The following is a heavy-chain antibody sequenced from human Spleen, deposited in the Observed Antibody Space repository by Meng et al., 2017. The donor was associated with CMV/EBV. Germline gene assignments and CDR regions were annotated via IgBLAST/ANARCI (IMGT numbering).Heavy chain of an antibody. CDR3: ARDWRAITITDGGYGFDP. CDR1: GNTLSSFA. Sequence: SVKVSCKASGNTLSSFAISWVRQAPGQGLEWMGGIVPTLGIVNYARKFQGRVTFTADKTTSTAYMELSSLGSEDTVVYYCARDWRAITITDGGYGFDPWGQGTLVTVSS. J-gene: IGHJ5*02. CDR2: IVPTLGIV. D-gene: IGHD1-20*01. V-gene: IGHV1-69*10.